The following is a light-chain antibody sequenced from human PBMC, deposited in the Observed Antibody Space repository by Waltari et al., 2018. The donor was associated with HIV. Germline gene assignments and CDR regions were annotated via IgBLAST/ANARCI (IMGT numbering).Light chain of an antibody. CDR3: TSGDDSLKVVL. CDR1: SSNIGYNT. CDR2: TNY. V-gene: IGLV1-44*01. Sequence: VLTPPPSASGTPGQRVTIPCSGRSSNIGYNTVNWYQEAPRMDPKLLIYTNYQRPTGVPDRFSGSKSGTSASLAIRGLQSDDEADYYCTSGDDSLKVVLFGGGTKLTVL. J-gene: IGLJ3*02.